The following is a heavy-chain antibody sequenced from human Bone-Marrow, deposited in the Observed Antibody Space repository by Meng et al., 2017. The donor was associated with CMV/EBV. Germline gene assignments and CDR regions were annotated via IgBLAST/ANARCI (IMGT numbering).Heavy chain of an antibody. D-gene: IGHD3-3*01. Sequence: GESLKISCAASGFIFSDYGMHWVRQAPGKGLEWVAFIRFDGSNKYYADSVKGRFTISRDNSKNTLSLQMNSLRAEDTAVYYCAKDTREAIFGVIIIGGCAYWGQGQLVNVYS. J-gene: IGHJ4*02. CDR3: AKDTREAIFGVIIIGGCAY. V-gene: IGHV3-30*02. CDR2: IRFDGSNK. CDR1: GFIFSDYG.